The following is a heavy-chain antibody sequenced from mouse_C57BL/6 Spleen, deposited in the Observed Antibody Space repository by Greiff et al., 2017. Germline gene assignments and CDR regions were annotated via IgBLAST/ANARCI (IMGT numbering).Heavy chain of an antibody. CDR3: ERAPPYGSSSYFDY. CDR2: IHPNSGST. CDR1: GYTFTSYW. J-gene: IGHJ2*01. D-gene: IGHD1-1*01. Sequence: QVQLQQPGAELVKPGASVKLSCKASGYTFTSYWMHWVKQRPGQGLEWIGMIHPNSGSTNYNEKFKSKATLTVDKSSSTAYMQLSSLTSEDSAVYYGERAPPYGSSSYFDYWGQGTTLTVSS. V-gene: IGHV1-64*01.